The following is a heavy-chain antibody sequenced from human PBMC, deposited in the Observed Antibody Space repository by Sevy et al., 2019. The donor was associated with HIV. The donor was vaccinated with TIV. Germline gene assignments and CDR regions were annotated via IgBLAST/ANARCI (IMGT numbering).Heavy chain of an antibody. CDR3: ARAIGISASF. V-gene: IGHV3-7*03. D-gene: IGHD2-15*01. CDR1: GFIFNDYW. Sequence: GGYLRLSCAASGFIFNDYWMHWVRQAPGKGLEWMANINEDGSKQYYVDSVKGRFTISRDNAKSSVFLEMNSLRVDDAAIYDCARAIGISASFWGQGTLVTVSS. CDR2: INEDGSKQ. J-gene: IGHJ4*02.